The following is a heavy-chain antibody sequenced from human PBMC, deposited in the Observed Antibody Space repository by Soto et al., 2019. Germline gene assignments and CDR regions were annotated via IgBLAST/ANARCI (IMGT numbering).Heavy chain of an antibody. D-gene: IGHD6-19*01. CDR1: GYSFSNHW. V-gene: IGHV5-10-1*01. CDR3: ARHALGSSGWHYFDY. CDR2: IGPTDSDT. Sequence: EVQLVQSGAEVKKPGESLRISCQGSGYSFSNHWVTWVRQMPGGGLEWMGKIGPTDSDTKYSPSHQGHVTMSFDTSISTAYLQWSTLKASDTAMYYCARHALGSSGWHYFDYWGQGTLVTVSS. J-gene: IGHJ4*02.